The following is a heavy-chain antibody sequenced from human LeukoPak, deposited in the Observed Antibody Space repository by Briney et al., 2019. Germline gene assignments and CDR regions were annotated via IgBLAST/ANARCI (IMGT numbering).Heavy chain of an antibody. V-gene: IGHV3-48*01. CDR2: ISSSSSTI. CDR1: GFTLSSYS. Sequence: GGSLRLSCAASGFTLSSYSMNWVRQAPGKGLEWVSYISSSSSTIYYADSVRGRFTISRDNAKDSLYLQMNSLRAEDTAVYYCARPITMVRGVSNWFDPWGQGTLVTVSS. J-gene: IGHJ5*02. CDR3: ARPITMVRGVSNWFDP. D-gene: IGHD3-10*01.